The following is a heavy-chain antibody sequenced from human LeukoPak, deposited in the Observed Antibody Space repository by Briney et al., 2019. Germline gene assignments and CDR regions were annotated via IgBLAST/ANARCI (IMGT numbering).Heavy chain of an antibody. CDR2: INQEGNDK. V-gene: IGHV3-7*03. J-gene: IGHJ4*02. D-gene: IGHD4-23*01. CDR1: GFPFSDYG. CDR3: VVTRTRGDH. Sequence: GGSLRLSCAVSGFPFSDYGMSWVRQAPGKGLEWVANINQEGNDKYYVDSVKGRFTISRDNTKNSLFLQMNSLRAEDTAVYYCVVTRTRGDHWGQGTLVTVSS.